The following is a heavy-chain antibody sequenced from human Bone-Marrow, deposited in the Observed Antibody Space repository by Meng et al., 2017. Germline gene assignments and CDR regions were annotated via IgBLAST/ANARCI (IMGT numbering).Heavy chain of an antibody. CDR3: AREPGPRVGWFDP. V-gene: IGHV1-69*01. J-gene: IGHJ5*02. Sequence: QVQGVRSGAEVKKPGASVKVSCKASGGTFSSYAISWVRQAPGQGLEWMGGIIPIFGTANYAQKFQGRVTITADESTSTAYMELSSLRSEDTAVYYCAREPGPRVGWFDPWGQGTLVTVSS. CDR2: IIPIFGTA. D-gene: IGHD1-26*01. CDR1: GGTFSSYA.